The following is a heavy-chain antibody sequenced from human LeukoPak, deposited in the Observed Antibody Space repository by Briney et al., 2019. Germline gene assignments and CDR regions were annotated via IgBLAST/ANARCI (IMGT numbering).Heavy chain of an antibody. D-gene: IGHD6-13*01. J-gene: IGHJ3*02. CDR1: GFTFSSYA. Sequence: GGSLRLSCAASGFTFSSYAMSWVRQAPGKGLEWVSSISTSSSYIYYADSVKGRFTISRDNAKNSLYLQMNSLRAEDTAVYYCASSQGMDAFDIWGQGTMATVSS. V-gene: IGHV3-21*01. CDR2: ISTSSSYI. CDR3: ASSQGMDAFDI.